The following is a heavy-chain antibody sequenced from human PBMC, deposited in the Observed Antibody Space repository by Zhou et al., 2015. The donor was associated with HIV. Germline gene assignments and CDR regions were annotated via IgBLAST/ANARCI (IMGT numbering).Heavy chain of an antibody. V-gene: IGHV1-69*06. D-gene: IGHD3-3*01. CDR1: GGTFSSYA. J-gene: IGHJ5*02. CDR3: ARDVGLRGVYDSPFDP. CDR2: IIPIFGTA. Sequence: QVQLVQSGAEVKKPGSSVKVSCKASGGTFSSYAISWVRQAPGQGLEWMGGIIPIFGTANYAQKFQGRVTITADKSTSTAYMELSSLRSEDTAVYYCARDVGLRGVYDSPFDPWGRGNPWSPSPQ.